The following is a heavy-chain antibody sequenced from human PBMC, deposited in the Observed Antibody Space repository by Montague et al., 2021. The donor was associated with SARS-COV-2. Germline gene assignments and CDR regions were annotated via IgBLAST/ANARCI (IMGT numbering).Heavy chain of an antibody. J-gene: IGHJ4*02. CDR2: IYTTGST. V-gene: IGHV4-61*02. D-gene: IGHD2/OR15-2a*01. Sequence: TLSLTCTASGDSITSDVSYWSWIRQPAGKGLEWIGRIYTTGSTNYNPSLKSRLTISLDTSKNQFSLKLSSVTAADTAVYYCAGDDFRWDFDCWGQGTLVTVSS. CDR1: GDSITSDVSY. CDR3: AGDDFRWDFDC.